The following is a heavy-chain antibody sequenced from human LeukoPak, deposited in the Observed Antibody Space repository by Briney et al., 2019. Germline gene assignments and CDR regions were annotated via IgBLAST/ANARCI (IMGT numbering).Heavy chain of an antibody. D-gene: IGHD3-16*01. CDR2: IYTSGST. CDR1: GGSISSSSYY. Sequence: SETLSLTCTVSGGSISSSSYYWSWIRQPAGKGLEWIGRIYTSGSTNYNPSLKSRVTISVDTSKNQFSLKLSSVTAADTAVYYCARDYPPWGYLHWGQGTLVTVSS. J-gene: IGHJ4*02. CDR3: ARDYPPWGYLH. V-gene: IGHV4-61*02.